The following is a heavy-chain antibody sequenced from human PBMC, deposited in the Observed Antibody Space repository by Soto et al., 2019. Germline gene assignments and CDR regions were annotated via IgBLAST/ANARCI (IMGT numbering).Heavy chain of an antibody. D-gene: IGHD5-12*01. CDR1: GFTFSSYA. J-gene: IGHJ4*02. CDR2: ISYDGSNK. V-gene: IGHV3-30-3*01. CDR3: AREEMATGYYFDY. Sequence: QVQLVESGGGVVQPGRSLRLSCAASGFTFSSYAMHWVRQAPGKGLEWVAVISYDGSNKYYADSVKGRFTTSRDNSKNTLYLQMNSLRAEDTAVYYWAREEMATGYYFDYWGQGTLVTVSS.